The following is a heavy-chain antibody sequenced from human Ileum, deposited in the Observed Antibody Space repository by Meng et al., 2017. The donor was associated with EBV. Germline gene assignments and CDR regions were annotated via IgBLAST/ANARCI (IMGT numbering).Heavy chain of an antibody. D-gene: IGHD3-22*01. CDR1: GYSISSTNW. CDR2: IYYSGST. J-gene: IGHJ4*02. CDR3: ARNVPGTSAYYD. Sequence: QRPLPESGPGLVKPSDTLSLTCAVSGYSISSTNWWGWIRQPPGKGLEWIGYIYYSGSTSYNPSLKSRVTMSVDTSKNQFSLNLNSVTAVDTAVYYCARNVPGTSAYYDWGQGTLVTVSS. V-gene: IGHV4-28*01.